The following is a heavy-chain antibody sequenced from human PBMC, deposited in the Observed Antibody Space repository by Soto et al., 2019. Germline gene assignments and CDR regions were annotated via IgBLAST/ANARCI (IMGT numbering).Heavy chain of an antibody. Sequence: GGSLRLSCAASGFMFRSYSMNWVRQAPGKGLEWVSGISGGGSTYYADSVKGRFTISRDNSKNTLYLQMSSLRAEDTAIYYCAKSGSNSLYYFDSWGQGTLVTVSS. D-gene: IGHD6-6*01. CDR2: ISGGGST. CDR1: GFMFRSYS. J-gene: IGHJ4*02. V-gene: IGHV3-23*01. CDR3: AKSGSNSLYYFDS.